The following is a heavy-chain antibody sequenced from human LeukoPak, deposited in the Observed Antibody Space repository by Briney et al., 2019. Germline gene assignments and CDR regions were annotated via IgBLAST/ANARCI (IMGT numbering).Heavy chain of an antibody. D-gene: IGHD3-10*01. Sequence: GGSLRLSCAASGFTFSGYGMRWVRQAPGKGLEWVAVIWYDGSNKYYADSVKGRFTISRDNSKNTLYLQMNSLRAEDTAVYYCARDRVVRGVKEYFDYWGQGTLVTVSS. CDR1: GFTFSGYG. J-gene: IGHJ4*02. CDR3: ARDRVVRGVKEYFDY. CDR2: IWYDGSNK. V-gene: IGHV3-33*01.